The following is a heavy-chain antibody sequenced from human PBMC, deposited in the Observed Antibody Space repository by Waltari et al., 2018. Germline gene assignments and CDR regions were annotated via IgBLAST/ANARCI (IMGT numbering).Heavy chain of an antibody. CDR1: GFTFSSYV. J-gene: IGHJ4*02. V-gene: IGHV3-23*01. CDR2: ISDAGGRI. CDR3: GRAAGIDF. Sequence: EVHLLESGGGLVQPGGSLRLSCAASGFTFSSYVMHWVRPAPGKGLEWVSSISDAGGRIYYADSVKGRFTISRDNSKNTLFLQMNSLRADDTAVYYCGRAAGIDFWGQGTLVTVSS.